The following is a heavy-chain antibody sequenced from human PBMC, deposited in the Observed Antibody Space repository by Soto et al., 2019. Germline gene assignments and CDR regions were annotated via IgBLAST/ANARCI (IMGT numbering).Heavy chain of an antibody. Sequence: QVQLVESGGGMVQPGRSLRLSCAASGFTFSSYAMHWVRQAPGKGLEWVAVISYDGSNKYYADSVKGRFTISRDNSKNTLYLQMNSLRAEDTAVYYCARDLWIDYWGQGTLVTVSS. J-gene: IGHJ4*02. D-gene: IGHD1-1*01. CDR3: ARDLWIDY. CDR1: GFTFSSYA. V-gene: IGHV3-30-3*01. CDR2: ISYDGSNK.